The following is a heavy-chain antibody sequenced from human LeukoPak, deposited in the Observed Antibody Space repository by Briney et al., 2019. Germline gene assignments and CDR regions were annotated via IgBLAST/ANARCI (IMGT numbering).Heavy chain of an antibody. CDR3: ARHAPGTVTNWDRFDY. CDR1: GYTFTSYA. V-gene: IGHV7-4-1*02. J-gene: IGHJ4*02. Sequence: GASVKVSRKASGYTFTSYAMNWVRQAPGQGLEWMGWINTNTGNPTYAQGFTGRFVFSLDTSVSTAYLQISSLKAEDTAVYYCARHAPGTVTNWDRFDYWGQGTLVTVSS. CDR2: INTNTGNP. D-gene: IGHD4-11*01.